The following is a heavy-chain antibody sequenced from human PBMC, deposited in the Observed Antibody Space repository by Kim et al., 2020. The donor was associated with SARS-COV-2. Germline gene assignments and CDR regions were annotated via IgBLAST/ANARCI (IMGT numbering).Heavy chain of an antibody. CDR3: ARDPGSGAAAPNWFDP. D-gene: IGHD2-2*01. CDR2: ISSSSSTI. V-gene: IGHV3-48*02. J-gene: IGHJ5*02. CDR1: GFTFSSYS. Sequence: GGSLRLSCAASGFTFSSYSMNWVRQAPGKGLEWVSYISSSSSTIYYADSVKGRFTISRDNAKNSLYLQMNSLRDEDTAVYYCARDPGSGAAAPNWFDPWGQGTLVTVSS.